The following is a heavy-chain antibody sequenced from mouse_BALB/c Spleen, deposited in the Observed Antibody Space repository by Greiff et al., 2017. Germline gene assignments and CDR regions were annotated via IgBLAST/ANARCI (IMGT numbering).Heavy chain of an antibody. J-gene: IGHJ2*01. V-gene: IGHV2-9*02. CDR1: GFSLTSYG. D-gene: IGHD4-1*01. CDR3: ARELGRGGYFDY. CDR2: IWAGGST. Sequence: VMLVESGPGLVAPSQSLSITCTVSGFSLTSYGVHWVRQPPGKGLEWLGVIWAGGSTNYNSALMSRLSISKDNSKSQVFLKMNSLQTDDTAMYYCARELGRGGYFDYWGQGTTLTVSS.